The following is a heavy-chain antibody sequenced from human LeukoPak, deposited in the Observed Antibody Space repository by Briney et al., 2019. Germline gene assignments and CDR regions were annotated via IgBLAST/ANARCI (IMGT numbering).Heavy chain of an antibody. J-gene: IGHJ4*02. Sequence: SETLSLTCTVSGGSVSSGSYYWSWIRQPSGKGLEWIGYIYYSGSTNYNPSLKSRVTISVDTSKNQFSLKLSSVTAADTAVYYCAREDYGDFVVAYWGQGTLVTVSS. D-gene: IGHD4-17*01. CDR1: GGSVSSGSYY. V-gene: IGHV4-61*01. CDR2: IYYSGST. CDR3: AREDYGDFVVAY.